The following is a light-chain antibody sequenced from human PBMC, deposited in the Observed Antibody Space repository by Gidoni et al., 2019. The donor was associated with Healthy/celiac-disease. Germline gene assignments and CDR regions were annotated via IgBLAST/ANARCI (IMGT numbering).Light chain of an antibody. J-gene: IGKJ4*01. CDR1: QSVLYSSNNKNY. V-gene: IGKV4-1*01. Sequence: DLVMTQSPDSLAVSLGARATINCKSSQSVLYSSNNKNYLAWYQQKPGQPPKLLIYWASTRESGVPDRFSGSGSGTDFTLTISSLQAEDVAVYYCQQYYSTPLTFXGXTKVEIK. CDR3: QQYYSTPLT. CDR2: WAS.